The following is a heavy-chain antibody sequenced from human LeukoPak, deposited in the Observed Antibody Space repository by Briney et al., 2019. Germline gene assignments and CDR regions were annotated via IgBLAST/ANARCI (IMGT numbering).Heavy chain of an antibody. CDR3: ANFDGDYYGVDY. V-gene: IGHV3-30*02. CDR1: EFTFSNYE. D-gene: IGHD4-17*01. CDR2: IRYDGSNK. Sequence: GGSLRLSCAASEFTFSNYEMNWVRQAPGKGLEWVAFIRYDGSNKYYADSVKGRFTISRDNSKNTLYLQMNSLRAEDTAVYYCANFDGDYYGVDYWGQGTLVTVSS. J-gene: IGHJ4*02.